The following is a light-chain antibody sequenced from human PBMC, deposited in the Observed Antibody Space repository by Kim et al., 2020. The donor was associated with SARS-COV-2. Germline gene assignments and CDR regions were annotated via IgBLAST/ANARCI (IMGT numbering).Light chain of an antibody. Sequence: GASVKLACTPSSGHSSYAIAWHHQQPEKGHRYLMKVNGDGTHTKGDGIPGRCSGSISAAERYLTFSCLQSEDETDCTCQTCGTSWVFGGGTQLTVL. CDR3: QTCGTSWV. J-gene: IGLJ3*02. V-gene: IGLV4-69*01. CDR1: SGHSSYA. CDR2: VNGDGTH.